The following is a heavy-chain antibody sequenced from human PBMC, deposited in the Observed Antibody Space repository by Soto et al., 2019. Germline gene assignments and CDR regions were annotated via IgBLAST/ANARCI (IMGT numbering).Heavy chain of an antibody. CDR3: ARGEYQLPLNNWFDP. J-gene: IGHJ5*02. D-gene: IGHD2-2*01. CDR2: ISSSSSYI. CDR1: GFTFSSYS. V-gene: IGHV3-21*01. Sequence: EVQLVESGGGLVKPGGSLRLSCAASGFTFSSYSMNWVRQAPGKGLEWVSAISSSSSYIYYADSVRGRFTISRDNAKNSLYLQMNSLRAEDTAVYYCARGEYQLPLNNWFDPWGQGTLVTVSS.